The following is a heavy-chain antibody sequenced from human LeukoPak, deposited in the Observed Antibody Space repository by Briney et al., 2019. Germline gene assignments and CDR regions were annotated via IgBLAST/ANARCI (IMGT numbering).Heavy chain of an antibody. CDR1: GGSISSYY. CDR3: ARVREFYYGSGSYWGYYYYMDV. Sequence: PSETLSLTCTVSGGSISSYYWSWIRQPPGKGLEWIGYIYYSGSTNYNPSLKSRVTISVDTSKNQFSLKLSSVTAADTAVYYCARVREFYYGSGSYWGYYYYMDVWGKGTTVTISS. J-gene: IGHJ6*03. V-gene: IGHV4-59*01. D-gene: IGHD3-10*01. CDR2: IYYSGST.